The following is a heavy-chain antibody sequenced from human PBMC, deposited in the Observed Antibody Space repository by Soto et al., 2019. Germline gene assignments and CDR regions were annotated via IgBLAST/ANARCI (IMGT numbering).Heavy chain of an antibody. Sequence: PSQTLSLTCVISGNSVSSKSAAWIWIRKSPSRGLEWLGRTYYRSKWYNDYAVSVKSRININPDTSKNQFSLHLDSVIPEDTAVYYCAGIASFRGMYGWGQGNPVTGSS. CDR2: TYYRSKWYN. D-gene: IGHD2-21*01. CDR3: AGIASFRGMYG. J-gene: IGHJ6*02. CDR1: GNSVSSKSAA. V-gene: IGHV6-1*01.